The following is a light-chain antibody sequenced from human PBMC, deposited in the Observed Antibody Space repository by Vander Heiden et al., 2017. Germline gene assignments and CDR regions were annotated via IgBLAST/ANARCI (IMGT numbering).Light chain of an antibody. CDR3: QQDNTYYS. CDR2: DAS. CDR1: QSVNLL. J-gene: IGKJ4*01. V-gene: IGKV1-5*01. Sequence: DIQMTQSPSTLSASVGDRVTITCRASQSVNLLLAWYQQKPGKAPKLLIYDASTLESGVPSRFSGSGSGTEFTLTSSSLQPDDFATYCCQQDNTYYSFGGGTKVEIK.